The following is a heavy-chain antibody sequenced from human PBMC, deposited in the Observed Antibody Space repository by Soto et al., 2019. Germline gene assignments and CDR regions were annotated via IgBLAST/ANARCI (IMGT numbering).Heavy chain of an antibody. V-gene: IGHV3-23*01. CDR1: VFTFSSYA. CDR3: AKATYYYDSSGYFPFDY. CDR2: ISGSGGSA. D-gene: IGHD3-22*01. J-gene: IGHJ4*02. Sequence: GGSLRLSCAASVFTFSSYAMSWVRQAPGKGLEWVSTISGSGGSAYYADSVKGRFTISRDNSINTLYLQMSSLRAEDTAVYYCAKATYYYDSSGYFPFDYWGQGTLVTVSS.